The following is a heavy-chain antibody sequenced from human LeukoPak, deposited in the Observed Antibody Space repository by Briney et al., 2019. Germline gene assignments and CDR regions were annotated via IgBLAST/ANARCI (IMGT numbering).Heavy chain of an antibody. Sequence: GASVKVSCKASGYTFTSYGISWVRQAPGQGLEWMGGIIPIFGTANYAQKFQGRVTITADESTSTAYMELSSLTSEDTAVYSCARAGWLHLRGAFDIWGQGTMVTASS. CDR1: GYTFTSYG. D-gene: IGHD5-24*01. V-gene: IGHV1-69*13. CDR2: IIPIFGTA. CDR3: ARAGWLHLRGAFDI. J-gene: IGHJ3*02.